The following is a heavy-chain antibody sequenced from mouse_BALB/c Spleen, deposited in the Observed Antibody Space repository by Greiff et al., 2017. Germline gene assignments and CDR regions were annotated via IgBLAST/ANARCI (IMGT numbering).Heavy chain of an antibody. CDR2: IYPGSGST. CDR3: AREYGNTY. J-gene: IGHJ3*01. V-gene: IGHV1-77*01. CDR1: GYTFTDYV. Sequence: QVQLKESGPELVKPGASVKMSCKASGYTFTDYVISWVKQRTGQGLEWIGEIYPGSGSTYYNEKFKGKATLTADKSSNTAYMQLSSLTSEDSAVYFCAREYGNTYWGQGTLVTVSA. D-gene: IGHD2-10*02.